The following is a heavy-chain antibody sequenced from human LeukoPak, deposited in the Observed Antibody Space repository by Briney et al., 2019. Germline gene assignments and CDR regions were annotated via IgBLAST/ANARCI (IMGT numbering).Heavy chain of an antibody. J-gene: IGHJ3*02. CDR1: GASMSGYY. Sequence: SETLSLTCSVSGASMSGYYWSWIRQSPGKGLVWIGYIYSSGTTNYNPSLKSRVTMSVDLSRNQFSLTLNSVTAADTALYYCAIHFTYYYDSSGYPRDIFDISGQGTMVTVSS. D-gene: IGHD3-22*01. CDR2: IYSSGTT. CDR3: AIHFTYYYDSSGYPRDIFDI. V-gene: IGHV4-59*08.